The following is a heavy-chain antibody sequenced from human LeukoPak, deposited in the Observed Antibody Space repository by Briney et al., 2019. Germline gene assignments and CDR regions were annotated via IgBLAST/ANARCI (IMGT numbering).Heavy chain of an antibody. CDR3: AKQYYYDSSGYYYDGPV. J-gene: IGHJ4*02. V-gene: IGHV3-33*06. CDR1: GFTFSSYG. CDR2: VWYDGSKE. D-gene: IGHD3-22*01. Sequence: PGRSLRLSCAASGFTFSSYGMHWVRQCPGKGLEWVAVVWYDGSKEYYADSAKGRFTVSRDNSKNTLYLQMNSLRAEDTAVYYCAKQYYYDSSGYYYDGPVWGQGTLVTVSS.